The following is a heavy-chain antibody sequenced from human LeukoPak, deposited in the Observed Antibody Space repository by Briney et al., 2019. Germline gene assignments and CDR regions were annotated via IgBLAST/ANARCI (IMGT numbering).Heavy chain of an antibody. V-gene: IGHV3-11*04. J-gene: IGHJ4*02. CDR2: ISGSGSII. CDR1: GFTFSDYY. D-gene: IGHD5-24*01. CDR3: AREARWLQSKPLDY. Sequence: GGSLRLSYAASGFTFSDYYMAWIRQAPGKGLEWVSYISGSGSIIKYADSMKGRFTISRDNAKNSLYLQMKSLRAEDTAVYYCAREARWLQSKPLDYWGQGTLVTVSS.